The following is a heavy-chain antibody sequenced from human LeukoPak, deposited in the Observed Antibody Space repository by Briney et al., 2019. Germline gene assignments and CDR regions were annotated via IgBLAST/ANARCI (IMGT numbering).Heavy chain of an antibody. J-gene: IGHJ3*02. D-gene: IGHD3-22*01. Sequence: GGSLRLSCAASGFTFSSYSMNWVRQAPGKGLEWVSSISSSSSYIYYADSVKGRFTISRDNAKNSLYLQMNSLRAEDTAVYYCARDCHPMIGGGDAFDIWGQGTMVTVSS. CDR2: ISSSSSYI. CDR3: ARDCHPMIGGGDAFDI. V-gene: IGHV3-21*01. CDR1: GFTFSSYS.